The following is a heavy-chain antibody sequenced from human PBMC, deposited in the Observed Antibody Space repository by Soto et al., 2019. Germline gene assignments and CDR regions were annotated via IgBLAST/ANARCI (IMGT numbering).Heavy chain of an antibody. V-gene: IGHV1-2*04. J-gene: IGHJ6*02. CDR3: ATRSSSGWYDYGMDV. Sequence: ASVKVSCKASGYTFTGYYMHWVRQAPGQGLEWMGWINPNSGGTNYAQKFQGWVTMTRDTSISTAYMELSRLRSDDTAVYYCATRSSSGWYDYGMDVWGQGTRVTVSS. CDR1: GYTFTGYY. CDR2: INPNSGGT. D-gene: IGHD6-19*01.